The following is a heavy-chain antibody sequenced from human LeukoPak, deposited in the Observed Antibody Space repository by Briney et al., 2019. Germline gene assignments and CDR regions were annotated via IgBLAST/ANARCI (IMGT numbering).Heavy chain of an antibody. Sequence: SQTLSLTCTVSGGSIISAGYYWSWIRQHPGKGLEWIGYIYYSGSTYYNPSLKSRVTISIDTSKNQFSLKLSSVTAADTAVYYCARGDDIVVVPAPRGNWFDPWGQGTLVTVSS. D-gene: IGHD2-2*01. CDR1: GGSIISAGYY. CDR2: IYYSGST. V-gene: IGHV4-31*03. J-gene: IGHJ5*02. CDR3: ARGDDIVVVPAPRGNWFDP.